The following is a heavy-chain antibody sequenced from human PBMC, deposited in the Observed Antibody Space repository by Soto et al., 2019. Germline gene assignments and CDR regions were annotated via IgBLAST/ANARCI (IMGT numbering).Heavy chain of an antibody. Sequence: QVQLQESGPGLVKPSQTLSLTCTVSGGSIDNYEYYWSWIRQPPGKGLEWVGYIYYSGSTNYNPSLNSRLTISLDTSKNQVSLRLTSVSAADTAMDYGARDRSNSPDYFDFWGQGTLVTVSS. CDR3: ARDRSNSPDYFDF. D-gene: IGHD6-6*01. CDR2: IYYSGST. J-gene: IGHJ4*02. V-gene: IGHV4-30-4*01. CDR1: GGSIDNYEYY.